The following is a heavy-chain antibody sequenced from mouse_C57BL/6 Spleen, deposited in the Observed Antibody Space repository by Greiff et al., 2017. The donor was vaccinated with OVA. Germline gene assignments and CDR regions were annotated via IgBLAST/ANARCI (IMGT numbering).Heavy chain of an antibody. Sequence: QVQLQQSGAELVRPGASVTLSCKASGYTFTDYEMHWVKQTPVHGLEWIGAIDPGTGGTAYNQKFKGKAILTADKSSSTAYMELRSLTSEDSAVYSGTRGRPYYDYDGFAYWGQGTLVTVSA. CDR1: GYTFTDYE. CDR3: TRGRPYYDYDGFAY. CDR2: IDPGTGGT. V-gene: IGHV1-15*01. D-gene: IGHD2-4*01. J-gene: IGHJ3*01.